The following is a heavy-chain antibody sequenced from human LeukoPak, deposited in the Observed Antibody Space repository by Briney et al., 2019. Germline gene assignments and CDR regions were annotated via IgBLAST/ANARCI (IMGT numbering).Heavy chain of an antibody. Sequence: TLSLTCTLSGGSITSGRFYWTWIRPHPQRGLEWIGYVSYSGSTNYNSSLKSRLTISADTSKNQFYLRLTSVTAADTAVYFCARDPRGDITGTTFDRWGQGTLVTVSS. J-gene: IGHJ5*02. V-gene: IGHV4-31*03. D-gene: IGHD1-20*01. CDR1: GGSITSGRFY. CDR3: ARDPRGDITGTTFDR. CDR2: VSYSGST.